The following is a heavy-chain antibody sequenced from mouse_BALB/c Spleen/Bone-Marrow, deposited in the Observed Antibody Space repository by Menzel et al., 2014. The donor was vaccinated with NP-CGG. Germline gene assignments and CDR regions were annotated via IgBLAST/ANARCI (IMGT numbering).Heavy chain of an antibody. V-gene: IGHV2-9-2*01. D-gene: IGHD1-1*01. J-gene: IGHJ1*01. Sequence: VQLQESGPGLVAPSQRLSITCTVSGFSLTSYDISWIRQPPGKGLEWLGVIWTGGGTNYNSAFMSRLSISRDNSKSQVFLKMNSLQTDDTAIYYCVRDYYGSYFDVWGAGTTVTVSS. CDR2: IWTGGGT. CDR3: VRDYYGSYFDV. CDR1: GFSLTSYD.